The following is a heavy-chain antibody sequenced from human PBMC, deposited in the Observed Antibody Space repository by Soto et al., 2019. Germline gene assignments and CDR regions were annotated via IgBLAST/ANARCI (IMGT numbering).Heavy chain of an antibody. Sequence: EVQLVESGGGLVKPGGSLRPSCAASGFTFSSYSINWVRQAPGKGLEWVSSISSSSSYIYYADSVKGRFTISRDNAKNSLYLQMNSLRAEDTAVYYCLKGGQQTLGYFDLWGRGTLVTVSS. V-gene: IGHV3-21*01. CDR3: LKGGQQTLGYFDL. CDR2: ISSSSSYI. J-gene: IGHJ2*01. CDR1: GFTFSSYS. D-gene: IGHD6-13*01.